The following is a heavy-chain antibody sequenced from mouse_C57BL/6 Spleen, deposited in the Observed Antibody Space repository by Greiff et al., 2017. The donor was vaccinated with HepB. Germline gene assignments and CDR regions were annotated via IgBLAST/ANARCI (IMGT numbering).Heavy chain of an antibody. J-gene: IGHJ4*01. D-gene: IGHD2-1*01. CDR2: IWSGGST. Sequence: VQLQQSGPGLVQPSQRLSITCKVSGFSLTSYGVHWVRQSPGKGLEWLGVIWSGGSTDYKAAFISRLSISKDNSKSQVFFKMNSLQADDKAIYYCARTDGNYGAMDYWGQGTSVTVSS. CDR1: GFSLTSYG. CDR3: ARTDGNYGAMDY. V-gene: IGHV2-2*01.